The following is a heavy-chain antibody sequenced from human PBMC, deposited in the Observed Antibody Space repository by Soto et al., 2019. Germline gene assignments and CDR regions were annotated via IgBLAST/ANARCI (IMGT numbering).Heavy chain of an antibody. CDR1: GFTFSSYG. Sequence: QVQLVEFGGGVVQPGRSLRLSCAASGFTFSSYGMHWVRQAPGKGLEWVAVIWYDGSNKYYADSVKGRFTISRDNSKNTLYLQMNSLRAEDTAVYYCAGGYSYGYFDYWGQGTLVTVSS. V-gene: IGHV3-33*01. CDR2: IWYDGSNK. CDR3: AGGYSYGYFDY. J-gene: IGHJ4*02. D-gene: IGHD5-18*01.